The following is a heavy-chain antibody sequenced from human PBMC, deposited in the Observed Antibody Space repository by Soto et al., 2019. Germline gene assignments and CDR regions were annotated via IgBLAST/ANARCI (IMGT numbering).Heavy chain of an antibody. D-gene: IGHD3-22*01. J-gene: IGHJ6*02. CDR2: INPNSSGT. V-gene: IGHV1-2*02. CDR1: GYSLRGNY. Sequence: ASVKVSCKASGYSLRGNYIHWVRQTPGQGLEWMGWINPNSSGTVYAQKFQGRVTMTRDTSLTTVYMQLNRLTSDGSAVYYCARDLIVDGPDNYAMDVWGQGTTVTFSS. CDR3: ARDLIVDGPDNYAMDV.